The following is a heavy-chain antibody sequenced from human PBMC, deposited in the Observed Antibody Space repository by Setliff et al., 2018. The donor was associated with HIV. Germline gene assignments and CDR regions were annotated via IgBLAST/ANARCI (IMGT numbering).Heavy chain of an antibody. V-gene: IGHV4-31*11. CDR3: ARGFDYAQRPPLYYFDY. D-gene: IGHD2-2*01. Sequence: SETLSLTCAVYGGSFNGYYWSWIRQHPGKGLEWIGYIYYSGNPFYNPSLRSRVTISLDTSKNQFSLKLSSVTAADTAVYYCARGFDYAQRPPLYYFDYWGQGTLVTVSS. CDR1: GGSFNGYY. CDR2: IYYSGNP. J-gene: IGHJ4*02.